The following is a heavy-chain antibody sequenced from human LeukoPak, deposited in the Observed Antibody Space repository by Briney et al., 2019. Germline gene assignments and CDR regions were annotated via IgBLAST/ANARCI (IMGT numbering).Heavy chain of an antibody. V-gene: IGHV3-21*01. CDR2: ISSSSSYI. CDR3: ARDLGSGYDYFFDY. J-gene: IGHJ4*02. Sequence: GGSLRLSCAASGFTFSSHTMNWVRQAPGKGLEWGSSISSSSSYIYYADSVKGRFTISRDNAKNSLYLQMSSLRAEDTAVYYCARDLGSGYDYFFDYWGQGTLVTVSS. CDR1: GFTFSSHT. D-gene: IGHD5-12*01.